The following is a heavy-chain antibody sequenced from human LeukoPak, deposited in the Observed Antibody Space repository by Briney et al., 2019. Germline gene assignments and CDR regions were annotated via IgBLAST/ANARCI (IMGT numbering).Heavy chain of an antibody. CDR2: INGDGSHT. D-gene: IGHD3-10*01. CDR3: VNMVSDSGVEGK. J-gene: IGHJ4*02. CDR1: GFTFSSYW. Sequence: PGGSLRLSCAASGFTFSSYWMHWVRQAPGKGPVWISYINGDGSHTTYADSVKGRFTISRDNAINTVYLQMNSLRDEDTAIYYCVNMVSDSGVEGKWGQGTLVTVSS. V-gene: IGHV3-74*01.